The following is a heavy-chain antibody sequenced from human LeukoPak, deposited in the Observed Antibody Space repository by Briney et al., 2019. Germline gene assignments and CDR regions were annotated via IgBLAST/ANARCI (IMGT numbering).Heavy chain of an antibody. CDR1: GVTFSSYA. CDR2: ISGSGGST. V-gene: IGHV3-23*01. D-gene: IGHD6-19*01. Sequence: GGSLRLSCAASGVTFSSYAMSWVRQAPGKGLDWDSAISGSGGSTYYADSVKGRFTISRDNSKNTLYLQMNSLRAEDTAVYYCAKAHGIAVAGQAFDIWGQGTMVTVSS. CDR3: AKAHGIAVAGQAFDI. J-gene: IGHJ3*02.